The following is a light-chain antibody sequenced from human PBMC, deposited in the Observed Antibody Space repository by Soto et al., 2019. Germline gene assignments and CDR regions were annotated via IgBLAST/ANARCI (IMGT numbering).Light chain of an antibody. Sequence: DIQMTQSPSSLSASVGDRVTITCRASQTISSYVNWYQQKPVNAPKLLIYAASNLQSWVPSRFRSSEHGTDFTLTISSLQPEDCAIYYCQQSYSTPPTFGQGTKLEI. V-gene: IGKV1-39*01. CDR2: AAS. CDR3: QQSYSTPPT. J-gene: IGKJ2*01. CDR1: QTISSY.